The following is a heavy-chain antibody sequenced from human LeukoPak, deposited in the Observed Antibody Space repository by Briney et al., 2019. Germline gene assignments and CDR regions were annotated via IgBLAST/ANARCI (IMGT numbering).Heavy chain of an antibody. V-gene: IGHV3-9*01. CDR3: AKDIGNSGSYDYFDY. D-gene: IGHD1-26*01. CDR2: ISWNSGYI. Sequence: GRSLRLSCAASGFTFDDYAMHWVRQAPGKGQEWVSGISWNSGYIGYADSVKGRFTISRDNAKNSLYLQMNSLRAEDTALYYCAKDIGNSGSYDYFDYWGQGTLVTVSS. CDR1: GFTFDDYA. J-gene: IGHJ4*02.